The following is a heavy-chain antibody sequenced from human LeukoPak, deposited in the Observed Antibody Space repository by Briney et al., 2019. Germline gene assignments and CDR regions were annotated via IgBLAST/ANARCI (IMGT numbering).Heavy chain of an antibody. J-gene: IGHJ4*02. CDR1: GFSFSSFS. V-gene: IGHV3-21*06. Sequence: GGSLRLSCAGSGFSFSSFSMNWVRQAPGQGLEWVSSINSGSTHLYYADSVKGRFTISRDNAENSLYLQMNSLRAEDTAVYYCVRDLNTVTTAFLVHWGQGTLVTVSS. D-gene: IGHD4-11*01. CDR2: INSGSTHL. CDR3: VRDLNTVTTAFLVH.